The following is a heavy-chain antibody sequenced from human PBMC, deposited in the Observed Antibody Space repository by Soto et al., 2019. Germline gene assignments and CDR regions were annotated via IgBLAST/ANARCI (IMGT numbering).Heavy chain of an antibody. CDR2: INVGTGYT. V-gene: IGHV1-3*01. Sequence: VHLVQSGAEVKKPGASVKVSCRASGYTFTSDAMHWVRQAPGQGLEWLGWINVGTGYTTFSQKFQGRVSITRVTYAGTAYMELSSLRSEDTAIYYCARAVAWGSNYDDAAFDAWGQGTKVTVSS. D-gene: IGHD3-22*01. J-gene: IGHJ3*01. CDR3: ARAVAWGSNYDDAAFDA. CDR1: GYTFTSDA.